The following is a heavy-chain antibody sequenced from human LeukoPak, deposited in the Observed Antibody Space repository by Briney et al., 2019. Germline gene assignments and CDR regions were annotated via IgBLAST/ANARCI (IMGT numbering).Heavy chain of an antibody. V-gene: IGHV1-58*02. J-gene: IGHJ6*02. Sequence: ASVKVSCKASGFTFTSSAMQWVRQARGQRLEWIGWIVVGSGNTNYAQKFQERVTITRDMSTSTAYMELSSLRSEDTAVYYCAADQPFSTVTTRYYSMDVWGQGTTVTVSS. CDR2: IVVGSGNT. D-gene: IGHD4-17*01. CDR3: AADQPFSTVTTRYYSMDV. CDR1: GFTFTSSA.